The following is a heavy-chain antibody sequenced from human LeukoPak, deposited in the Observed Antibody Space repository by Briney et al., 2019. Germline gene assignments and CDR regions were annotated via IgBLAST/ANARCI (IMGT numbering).Heavy chain of an antibody. Sequence: GGSMRLSCAASGFTFSSYGMHWVRQAPGKGLEWVALIRYDGSNKYYADSVKGRFTISRDNSKNTLYLQMNSLRAEDTAVYYCAKGLPPIVATITSDYWGQGTLVTVSS. V-gene: IGHV3-30*02. CDR3: AKGLPPIVATITSDY. CDR2: IRYDGSNK. J-gene: IGHJ4*02. CDR1: GFTFSSYG. D-gene: IGHD5-12*01.